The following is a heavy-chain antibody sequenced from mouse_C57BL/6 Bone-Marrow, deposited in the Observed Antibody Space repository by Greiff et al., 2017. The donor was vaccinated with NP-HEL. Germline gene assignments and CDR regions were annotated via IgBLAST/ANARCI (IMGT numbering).Heavy chain of an antibody. D-gene: IGHD1-1*01. CDR3: IYGSSSYWYFDV. CDR1: GYTFTSYW. Sequence: QVQLKQPGAELVRPGSSVKLSCKASGYTFTSYWMHWVKQRPIQGLEWIGNIDPSDSETHYNQKFKDKATLTVDKSSSTAYMQLSSLTSEDSAVYYCIYGSSSYWYFDVWGTGTTVTVSS. V-gene: IGHV1-52*01. CDR2: IDPSDSET. J-gene: IGHJ1*03.